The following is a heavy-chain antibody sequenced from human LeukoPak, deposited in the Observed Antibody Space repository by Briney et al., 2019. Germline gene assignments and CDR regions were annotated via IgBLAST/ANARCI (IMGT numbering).Heavy chain of an antibody. CDR3: AKEKRGGWRPSFDY. V-gene: IGHV3-43*02. CDR2: ISGDGGST. CDR1: GFSFSDSG. Sequence: GGSLRLSCAASGFSFSDSGMDWVRQAPGKGLEWVSLISGDGGSTYYADSVKGRFTISRDNSKNSLYLQMNSLRTEDTALYYCAKEKRGGWRPSFDYWGQGTLVTVSS. D-gene: IGHD6-19*01. J-gene: IGHJ4*02.